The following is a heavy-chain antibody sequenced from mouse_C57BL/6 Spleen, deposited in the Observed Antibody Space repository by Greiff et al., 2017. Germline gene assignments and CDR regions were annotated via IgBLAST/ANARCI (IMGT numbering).Heavy chain of an antibody. CDR1: GYTFTSYW. J-gene: IGHJ1*03. V-gene: IGHV1-69*01. CDR3: ARGGIRRRYFDV. Sequence: QVQLQQPGAELVMPGASVKLSCKASGYTFTSYWMPWVKQRPGQGLEWIGEIDPSDSYTNYNQKFKGKSTLTVDKSSSTASMQLSSLPSEDSAVYYCARGGIRRRYFDVWGTGTTVTVSA. CDR2: IDPSDSYT.